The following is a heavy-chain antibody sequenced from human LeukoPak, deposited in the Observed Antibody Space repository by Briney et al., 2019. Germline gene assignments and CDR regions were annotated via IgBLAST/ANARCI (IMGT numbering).Heavy chain of an antibody. CDR3: ARDDGPYSGSPGYYGMDV. CDR2: IYSGGST. V-gene: IGHV3-53*01. CDR1: GFTVSSNY. Sequence: GGSLRLSCAASGFTVSSNYMSWVRQAPGKGLEWVSVIYSGGSTYYADSVKGRFTISRDNSKNTLYLQMNSLRAEDTAVYYCARDDGPYSGSPGYYGMDVWGQGTTVTVSS. J-gene: IGHJ6*02. D-gene: IGHD1-26*01.